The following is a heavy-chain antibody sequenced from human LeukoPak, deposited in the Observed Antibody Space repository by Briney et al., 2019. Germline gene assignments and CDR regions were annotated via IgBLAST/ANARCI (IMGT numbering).Heavy chain of an antibody. V-gene: IGHV3-74*01. D-gene: IGHD1-26*01. J-gene: IGHJ4*02. Sequence: PGGSLRLSCAASGFSLNNFWMHWVRQAPGKGLVWVSRINIDGSSISYADSVKGRFTISRDNAKNTLYLQMNSLRAEDTALYYCARVGATLTYFGYWGQGSPVTVSS. CDR2: INIDGSSI. CDR1: GFSLNNFW. CDR3: ARVGATLTYFGY.